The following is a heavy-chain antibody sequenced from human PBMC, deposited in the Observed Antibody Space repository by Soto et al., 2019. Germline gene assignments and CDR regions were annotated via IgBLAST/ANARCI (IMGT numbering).Heavy chain of an antibody. CDR2: VSDSGRRT. CDR3: AKDRVAGGIADRFDS. CDR1: GFTFSSYA. V-gene: IGHV3-23*01. Sequence: PGGSLRLSCAASGFTFSSYAMNWVRQAPGKGLEWVAVVSDSGRRTDCAESVKGRFTISRDSSKNTVYLEMNTLRAEDTAVYYCAKDRVAGGIADRFDSWRQGTVVTVSP. J-gene: IGHJ5*01. D-gene: IGHD3-16*02.